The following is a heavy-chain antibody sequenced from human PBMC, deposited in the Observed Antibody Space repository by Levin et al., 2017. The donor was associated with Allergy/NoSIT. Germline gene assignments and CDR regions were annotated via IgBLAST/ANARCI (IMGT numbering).Heavy chain of an antibody. J-gene: IGHJ6*02. Sequence: GGSLRLSCAASGFTFSSYSMNWVRQAPGKGLEWVSSISSSSSYIYYADSVKGRFTISRDNAKNSLYLQMNSLRAEDTAVYYCARDESIAVAGFYYYYGMDVWGQGTTVTVSS. D-gene: IGHD6-19*01. CDR3: ARDESIAVAGFYYYYGMDV. V-gene: IGHV3-21*01. CDR1: GFTFSSYS. CDR2: ISSSSSYI.